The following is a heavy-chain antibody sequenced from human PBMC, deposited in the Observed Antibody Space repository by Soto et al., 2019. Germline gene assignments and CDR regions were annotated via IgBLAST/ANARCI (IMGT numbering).Heavy chain of an antibody. D-gene: IGHD1-1*01. CDR1: GFTFSNAW. Sequence: PGGSLRLSCVASGFTFSNAWMRWVRQAPGKGLEWVGRIKSKTDGGTADYAAGVKDRFTISRDDSKNMLYLQMDSLKTEDTAMYYCSKLERRWENDYWGQGTLVTVSS. J-gene: IGHJ4*02. V-gene: IGHV3-15*07. CDR2: IKSKTDGGTA. CDR3: SKLERRWENDY.